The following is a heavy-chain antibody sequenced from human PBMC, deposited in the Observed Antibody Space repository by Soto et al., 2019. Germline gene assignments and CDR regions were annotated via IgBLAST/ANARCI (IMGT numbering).Heavy chain of an antibody. CDR1: GLIFRTQG. V-gene: IGHV3-33*01. D-gene: IGHD5-12*01. CDR3: ARNPSGVDIGSTAN. J-gene: IGHJ4*02. CDR2: IYNDGNRK. Sequence: QVHLVESGGGVVQPGRSLRLSCIASGLIFRTQGMHWVRQAPGKGLEWVAVIYNDGNRKYYADSVKGRFTSSRDNSKNTLYLQIDSLRVEDTAMYYCARNPSGVDIGSTANWGQGTLGTVSS.